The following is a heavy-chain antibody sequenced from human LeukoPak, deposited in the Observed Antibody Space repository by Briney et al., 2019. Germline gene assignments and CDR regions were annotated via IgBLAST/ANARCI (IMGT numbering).Heavy chain of an antibody. Sequence: PSETLSLTCTVSGGSISSSSYYWGWIRQPPGKGLEWIGSIYYSGSTYYNPSLKSRVTISVDTSKNQFSLKLSSVTAADTAVYYCARLRNPNGQQPRFDPWGQGTLVTVSS. V-gene: IGHV4-39*01. D-gene: IGHD6-13*01. CDR3: ARLRNPNGQQPRFDP. J-gene: IGHJ5*02. CDR1: GGSISSSSYY. CDR2: IYYSGST.